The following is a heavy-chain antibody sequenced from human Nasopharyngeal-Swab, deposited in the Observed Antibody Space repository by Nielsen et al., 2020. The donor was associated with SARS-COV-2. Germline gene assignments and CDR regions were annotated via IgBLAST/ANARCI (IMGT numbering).Heavy chain of an antibody. CDR2: ISADSGNT. CDR1: GYTFNNNG. J-gene: IGHJ4*02. V-gene: IGHV1-18*01. D-gene: IGHD6-13*01. Sequence: ASVKVSCKAFGYTFNNNGISWVRQAPGQGLEWIGWISADSGNTYYAQKFQGRVTMTTDTSTSAAYMELRSLGSDDTAVYYCARESLAATGDLDYWGQGTLVTVSS. CDR3: ARESLAATGDLDY.